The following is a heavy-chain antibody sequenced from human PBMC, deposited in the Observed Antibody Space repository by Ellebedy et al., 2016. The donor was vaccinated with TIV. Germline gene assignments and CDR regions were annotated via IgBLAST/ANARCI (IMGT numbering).Heavy chain of an antibody. Sequence: PGGSLRLSCAASGFSFDRYGMHWVRKPQGKGLEWVAVIWYDGSNEYYADSVKGRFTITRDNSKNTVYLQMNPLRAEDTAVYDCVGLNYDIFTGYFSTYWGQGTLVTVSS. V-gene: IGHV3-33*01. CDR1: GFSFDRYG. D-gene: IGHD3-9*01. CDR3: VGLNYDIFTGYFSTY. CDR2: IWYDGSNE. J-gene: IGHJ4*02.